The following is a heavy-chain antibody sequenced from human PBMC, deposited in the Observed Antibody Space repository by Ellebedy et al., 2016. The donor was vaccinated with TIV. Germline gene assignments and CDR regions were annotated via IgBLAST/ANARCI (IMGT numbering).Heavy chain of an antibody. D-gene: IGHD2-2*01. V-gene: IGHV3-7*03. J-gene: IGHJ4*02. CDR3: ARAGGRHSTGSGFY. Sequence: GESLKIPCAASGFTFTGPWMRWVRQAPGKGLEWVANIKEDGSEAYYVDSVKGRFTISRDNAKNSLYRQMSNLRAEETAVFYCARAGGRHSTGSGFYWGQGTRVTVST. CDR1: GFTFTGPW. CDR2: IKEDGSEA.